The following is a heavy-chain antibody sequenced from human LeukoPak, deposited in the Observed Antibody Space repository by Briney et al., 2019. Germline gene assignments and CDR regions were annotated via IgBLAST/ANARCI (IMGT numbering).Heavy chain of an antibody. V-gene: IGHV3-48*03. D-gene: IGHD2-2*01. CDR2: ISSRGSTI. CDR1: GFTFSSYE. J-gene: IGHJ4*02. Sequence: GGSLRLSCAASGFTFSSYEMNWVRQAPGKGLEWVSYISSRGSTIYYADSVKGRFTISRDNAKNSLYLQMNSLRAEDTAVYYCARTRYCSSTSCFKYYFDYWGQGTLVTVSS. CDR3: ARTRYCSSTSCFKYYFDY.